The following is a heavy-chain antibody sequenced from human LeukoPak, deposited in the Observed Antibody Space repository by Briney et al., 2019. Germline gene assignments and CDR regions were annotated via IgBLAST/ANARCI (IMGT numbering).Heavy chain of an antibody. CDR3: ARLDCSSTSCYGSLDY. J-gene: IGHJ4*02. CDR2: ISAYNGNT. CDR1: GYTFTSYG. V-gene: IGHV1-18*01. D-gene: IGHD2-2*01. Sequence: ASVKVSCKASGYTFTSYGISWVRQAPGQGLEWMGWISAYNGNTNYAQKPQGRVTMTTATPTSTAYMELRSLRSDDTAVYYCARLDCSSTSCYGSLDYWGQGTLVTVSS.